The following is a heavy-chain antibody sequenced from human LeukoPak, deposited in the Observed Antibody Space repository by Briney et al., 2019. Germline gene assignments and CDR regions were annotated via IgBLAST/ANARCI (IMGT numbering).Heavy chain of an antibody. J-gene: IGHJ5*02. CDR3: ARGYCTSCYLGWFDP. Sequence: GASVKVSCKASGYTFTSYGISWVRQATGQGLEWMGWISAYNGNTNYAQKLQGRVTMTTDTSTSTAYMELRSLRSDDTAVYYCARGYCTSCYLGWFDPWGQGTLVTVSS. D-gene: IGHD2-2*01. V-gene: IGHV1-18*01. CDR2: ISAYNGNT. CDR1: GYTFTSYG.